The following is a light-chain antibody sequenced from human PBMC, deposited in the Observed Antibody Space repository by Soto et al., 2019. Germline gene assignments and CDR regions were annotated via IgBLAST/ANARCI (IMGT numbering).Light chain of an antibody. CDR2: EVS. J-gene: IGLJ3*02. CDR3: GSYAGSNTDWV. V-gene: IGLV2-8*01. Sequence: QSALTQPPSASGSPGQSVTISCTGTSSDVGGYNYVSWYQQHPGKAPKLMIYEVSKRPSGVPDRFSGSKYGNTASLTVSGLQAEDEAEYYCGSYAGSNTDWVFGGGTQLTVL. CDR1: SSDVGGYNY.